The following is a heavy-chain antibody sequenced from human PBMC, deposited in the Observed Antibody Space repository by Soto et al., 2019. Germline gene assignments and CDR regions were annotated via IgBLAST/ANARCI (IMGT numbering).Heavy chain of an antibody. V-gene: IGHV3-23*01. J-gene: IGHJ3*02. Sequence: EVQLLESGGGLVQPGGSLRLSCAASGFTFSSYAMSWVRQAPGKGLEWVSAISGSGGSTYYADSAQGRFTISRDNSKNTLYMQVNSLRAEDTAVYHCAKPRFRSGYLDAFDIWGQGTRVTVSS. CDR3: AKPRFRSGYLDAFDI. D-gene: IGHD3-3*01. CDR2: ISGSGGST. CDR1: GFTFSSYA.